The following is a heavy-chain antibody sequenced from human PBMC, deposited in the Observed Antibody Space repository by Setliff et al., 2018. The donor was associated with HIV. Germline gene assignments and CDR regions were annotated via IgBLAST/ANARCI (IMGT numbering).Heavy chain of an antibody. Sequence: GASVKVSCKASGYVFTDYDIFWVRQAPGRGLEWIGWISGNNANTNYSQRFQGRVTITIDTSASTAYMELSSLRSEDTAVYYCAREHDSLTGYSFDFWGQGTLVTVSS. D-gene: IGHD3-9*01. J-gene: IGHJ4*02. CDR2: ISGNNANT. CDR1: GYVFTDYD. CDR3: AREHDSLTGYSFDF. V-gene: IGHV1-18*01.